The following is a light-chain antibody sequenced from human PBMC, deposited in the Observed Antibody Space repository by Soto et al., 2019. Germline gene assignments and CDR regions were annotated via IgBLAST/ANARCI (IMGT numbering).Light chain of an antibody. CDR3: QQYHTYSGT. J-gene: IGKJ1*01. V-gene: IGKV1-5*03. Sequence: DIQMTQYPSTLPASVGDTVTITCRPSETINTWLAWFQQKPGKAPKLLIYQASTLESGVPSRFSGSGAGTEFTLTISSLQPDDFATYYGQQYHTYSGTFGQGTKVDIK. CDR1: ETINTW. CDR2: QAS.